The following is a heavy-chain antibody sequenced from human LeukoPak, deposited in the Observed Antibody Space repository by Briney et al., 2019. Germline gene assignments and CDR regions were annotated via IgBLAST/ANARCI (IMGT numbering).Heavy chain of an antibody. CDR2: ISTSSSSI. CDR1: GFTFSSYS. Sequence: GGSLRLSCAASGFTFSSYSMNWVRRAPGKGLEWVSSISTSSSSIYYADSVKGRFTISRDNAKNSLCLQMNSLRAEDTAVYYCARERGYSYGYADYWGQGTLVTVSS. D-gene: IGHD5-18*01. J-gene: IGHJ4*02. CDR3: ARERGYSYGYADY. V-gene: IGHV3-21*01.